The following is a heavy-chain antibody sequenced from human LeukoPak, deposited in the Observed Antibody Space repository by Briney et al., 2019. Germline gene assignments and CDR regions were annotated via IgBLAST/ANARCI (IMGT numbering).Heavy chain of an antibody. Sequence: PGGSLRLSCAASGFTVSSNYMSWARQAPGKGLEWVSVIYSGGSTYYADSVKGRFTISRDNSKNTLYLQMNSLRAEDTAVYYCASSPGTAMVYYYYGMDVWGQGTTVTVSS. D-gene: IGHD5-18*01. CDR2: IYSGGST. J-gene: IGHJ6*02. CDR1: GFTVSSNY. V-gene: IGHV3-53*01. CDR3: ASSPGTAMVYYYYGMDV.